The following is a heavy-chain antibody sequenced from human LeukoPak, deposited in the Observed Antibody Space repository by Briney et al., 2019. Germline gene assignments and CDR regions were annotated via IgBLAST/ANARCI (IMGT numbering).Heavy chain of an antibody. CDR1: GFTFSSHW. D-gene: IGHD6-19*01. CDR3: ARGSSAIEY. CDR2: IKQDGSEK. Sequence: GGSLRLACAASGFTFSSHWMSWVRQAPGKGLEWVGNIKQDGSEKNYVDSVKGRFTVSRDNGKNSLYLQMNSLRDEDTAVYYCARGSSAIEYWGQGTLVTVSS. V-gene: IGHV3-7*01. J-gene: IGHJ4*02.